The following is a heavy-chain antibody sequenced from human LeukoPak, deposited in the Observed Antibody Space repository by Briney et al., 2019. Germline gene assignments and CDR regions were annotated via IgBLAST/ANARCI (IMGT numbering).Heavy chain of an antibody. CDR2: IYDSGNT. Sequence: SETLSLTCAVSGFSISSNYYGGWIRQPPGKGLDWIGTIYDSGNTYYNPSLKSRVTISVDTSKNQFSLKLSSVTAADTAVYYCARSPDSPDYFDSSGYDYRGQGTLVTVSS. CDR1: GFSISSNYY. CDR3: ARSPDSPDYFDSSGYDY. D-gene: IGHD3-22*01. J-gene: IGHJ4*02. V-gene: IGHV4-38-2*01.